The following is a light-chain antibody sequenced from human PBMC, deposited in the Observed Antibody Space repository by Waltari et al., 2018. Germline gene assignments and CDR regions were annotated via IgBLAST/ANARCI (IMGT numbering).Light chain of an antibody. J-gene: IGLJ1*01. CDR2: DVS. CDR3: CSDTNSGSYV. CDR1: ISDVGDFQH. V-gene: IGLV2-14*03. Sequence: QSALAQPASVSGSPGQSITISCTGSISDVGDFQHVSWYQHHPDKAPKLLIYDVSVRPAAVSIRFSGSKSGNTASLTISGLQPEDEADYYCCSDTNSGSYVFGGGTKVTVL.